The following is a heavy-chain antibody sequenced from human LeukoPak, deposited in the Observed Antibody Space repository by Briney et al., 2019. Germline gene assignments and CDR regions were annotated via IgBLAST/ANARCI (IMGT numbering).Heavy chain of an antibody. CDR1: GFTFSNYW. CDR2: IKSDGSEK. D-gene: IGHD6-19*01. CDR3: ARHDNSGWYSVNH. V-gene: IGHV3-7*01. J-gene: IGHJ5*02. Sequence: GGSLRLSCAASGFTFSNYWISWVRQAPGKGLEWVANIKSDGSEKYYVDSVRGRFTISRDNAKNSLYLQMNSLRAEDTAMYYCARHDNSGWYSVNHWGQGTLVTVSS.